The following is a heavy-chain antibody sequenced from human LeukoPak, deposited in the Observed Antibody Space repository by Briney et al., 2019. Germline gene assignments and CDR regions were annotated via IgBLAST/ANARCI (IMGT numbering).Heavy chain of an antibody. J-gene: IGHJ4*02. CDR1: GFTFSDSY. V-gene: IGHV3-11*01. Sequence: GGSLRLSRAASGFTFSDSYMTWIRQAPGKGLELLSYISGSSSDVNYIDSVRGRFTISRDNAKNSLYLHMNSLTVEDTAVYYCSRDPRHSDYWGQGTLVTVSS. CDR3: SRDPRHSDY. CDR2: ISGSSSDV.